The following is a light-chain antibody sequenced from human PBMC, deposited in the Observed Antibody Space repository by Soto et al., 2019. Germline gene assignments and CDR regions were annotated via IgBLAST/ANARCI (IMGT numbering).Light chain of an antibody. CDR2: EGS. J-gene: IGLJ1*01. V-gene: IGLV2-23*03. Sequence: QPVLTQPASVSGSPGQSITISCTGTSSDVGTYNLVSWYQQHPGKAPKLMISEGSKRPSGVSNRFSGSKSYNTASLTISGLQAEDEAHYYCCSYAGGSTFYVFGTGTKVTVL. CDR1: SSDVGTYNL. CDR3: CSYAGGSTFYV.